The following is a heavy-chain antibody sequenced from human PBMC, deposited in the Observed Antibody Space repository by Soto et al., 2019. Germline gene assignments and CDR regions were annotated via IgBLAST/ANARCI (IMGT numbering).Heavy chain of an antibody. V-gene: IGHV1-69*01. J-gene: IGHJ4*02. Sequence: QVQLVQSGAEVKKPGSSVKVSCKPSGAIFRRHPIDWVRQAPGKGLAWLGGIVPQLGRAIYPRDFQGRVTIYAAELTNTSYLELSGLTSEDTAVYYCARPRTYDYESSSYYGHQFDDWGQGTLVTVSS. CDR2: IVPQLGRA. CDR3: ARPRTYDYESSSYYGHQFDD. CDR1: GAIFRRHP. D-gene: IGHD3-22*01.